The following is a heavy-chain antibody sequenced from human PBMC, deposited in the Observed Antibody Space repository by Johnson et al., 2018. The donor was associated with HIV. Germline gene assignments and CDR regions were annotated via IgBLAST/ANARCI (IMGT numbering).Heavy chain of an antibody. J-gene: IGHJ3*02. CDR2: INWNGGRT. Sequence: EVLLLESGGGLVQPGGSLRLSCAASGFTFSSYWMSWVRQAPGKGLEWVSGINWNGGRTGYADSVKGRFTISRDNAKNSLYLQMNSLRAEDTALYYCARVEGGSSSNAFDIWGQGTMVTVSS. D-gene: IGHD6-13*01. CDR3: ARVEGGSSSNAFDI. V-gene: IGHV3-20*04. CDR1: GFTFSSYW.